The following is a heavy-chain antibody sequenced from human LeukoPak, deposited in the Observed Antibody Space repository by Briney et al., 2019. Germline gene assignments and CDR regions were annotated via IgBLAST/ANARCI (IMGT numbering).Heavy chain of an antibody. J-gene: IGHJ4*02. D-gene: IGHD6-19*01. Sequence: GASVKVSCKASGYTFTSYYMHWVRQAPGQGLEWMGIINPSGGSTSYAQKFQGRVTMTRDMSTSTVYMELSSLRSEDTAVYYCAKDLRVAVADTRGYYFDYWGQGTLVTVSS. CDR2: INPSGGST. CDR1: GYTFTSYY. CDR3: AKDLRVAVADTRGYYFDY. V-gene: IGHV1-46*01.